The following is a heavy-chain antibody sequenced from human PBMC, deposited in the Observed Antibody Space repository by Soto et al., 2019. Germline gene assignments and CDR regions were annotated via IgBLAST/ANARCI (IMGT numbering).Heavy chain of an antibody. CDR1: GHRFSSYW. D-gene: IGHD3-10*01. Sequence: GESLKISCTGSGHRFSSYWIAWVRQMPGKGLEWMGVIYPGDSDTSYSPSFHGQVTISADKSVNTAYLQWSSLKASDTAMEYFDNFYSLDDSGSYNNHYFPSWGQGTLVTVSS. V-gene: IGHV5-51*01. J-gene: IGHJ4*02. CDR3: DNFYSLDDSGSYNNHYFPS. CDR2: IYPGDSDT.